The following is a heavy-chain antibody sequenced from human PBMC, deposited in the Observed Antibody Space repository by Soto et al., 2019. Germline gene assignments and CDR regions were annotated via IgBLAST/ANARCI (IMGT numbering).Heavy chain of an antibody. CDR2: IYYSGST. J-gene: IGHJ6*02. CDR3: ARARMVRGIIYYYGMDV. CDR1: GGSISSDGNY. V-gene: IGHV4-31*03. D-gene: IGHD3-10*01. Sequence: QVQLQESGPGLVKSSQTLSLTCTVSGGSISSDGNYWSWIRQHPGKGVEWIGYIYYSGSTNYNPSPKSRVTISVDTSKNQFSLKLNSVTAADTAVYYCARARMVRGIIYYYGMDVWGQGTTVTVSS.